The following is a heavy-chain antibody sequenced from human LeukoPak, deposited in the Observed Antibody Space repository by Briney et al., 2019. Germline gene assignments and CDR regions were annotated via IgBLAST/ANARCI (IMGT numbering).Heavy chain of an antibody. V-gene: IGHV1-69*13. CDR2: IIPIFGTA. D-gene: IGHD2-2*01. Sequence: SVKVSCKASGGTFSSYAISWVRQAPGQGLEWMGGIIPIFGTANYAQKFQGGVTITADESTSTAYMELSSLRSEDTAVYYCARSQTDIVVVPGLDYWGQGTLVTVSS. CDR1: GGTFSSYA. CDR3: ARSQTDIVVVPGLDY. J-gene: IGHJ4*02.